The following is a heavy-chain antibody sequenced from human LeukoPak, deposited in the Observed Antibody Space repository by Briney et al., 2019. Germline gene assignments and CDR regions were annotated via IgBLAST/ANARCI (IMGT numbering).Heavy chain of an antibody. CDR3: ARLGQGWTCWYFDL. J-gene: IGHJ2*01. CDR2: IYNDGST. CDR1: GGSISPYF. Sequence: SETLSLTCTVSGGSISPYFWSWIRQSPGKGLEWIGYIYNDGSTKYNPSLKNRVTISADTSKRQFSLNLRSVTAADTAVYYCARLGQGWTCWYFDLWGRGTLVTVS. V-gene: IGHV4-4*09. D-gene: IGHD3/OR15-3a*01.